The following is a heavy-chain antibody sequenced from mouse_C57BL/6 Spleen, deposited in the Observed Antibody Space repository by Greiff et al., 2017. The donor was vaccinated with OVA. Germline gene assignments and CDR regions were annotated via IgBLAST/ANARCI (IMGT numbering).Heavy chain of an antibody. CDR3: ARTPGSAAFDY. CDR2: IHPNSGST. Sequence: QVQLQQPGAELVKPGASVKLSCKASGYTFTSYWMHWVKQRPGQGLEWIGMIHPNSGSTNYNAKFKSKATLTVDKSSSTAYMQLSSLTAEDSAVYYCARTPGSAAFDYWGQGTTLTVSS. D-gene: IGHD4-1*01. J-gene: IGHJ2*01. CDR1: GYTFTSYW. V-gene: IGHV1-64*01.